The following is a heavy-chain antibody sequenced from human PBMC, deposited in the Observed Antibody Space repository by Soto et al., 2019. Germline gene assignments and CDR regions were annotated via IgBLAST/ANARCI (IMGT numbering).Heavy chain of an antibody. CDR1: GFTVSNFG. CDR2: ISYDGTNK. CDR3: AKGFEDIGMVTCDL. D-gene: IGHD5-18*01. V-gene: IGHV3-30*18. Sequence: PXGSLRLSCAASGFTVSNFGKHWVRQAPGKGLEWVSVISYDGTNKYYADSVKGRFTISRDNSKNTLSLQMSSLRPEDTGVYFCAKGFEDIGMVTCDLWGQGTLVTVSS. J-gene: IGHJ4*02.